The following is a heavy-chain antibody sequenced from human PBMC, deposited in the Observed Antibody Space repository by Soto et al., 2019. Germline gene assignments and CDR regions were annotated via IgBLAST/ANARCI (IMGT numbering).Heavy chain of an antibody. CDR2: IYSGGST. Sequence: EVQLVESGGGLVQPGGSLRLSCAASGFTVSSNYMSWVRQAPGKGLEWVSVIYSGGSTYYADSVKGRFTISRHNSKNTLYLQMNSLRAEDTAVYYCARGGVPSDNNYYYYMDVWGKGTTVTVSS. V-gene: IGHV3-53*04. CDR1: GFTVSSNY. J-gene: IGHJ6*03. CDR3: ARGGVPSDNNYYYYMDV. D-gene: IGHD1-1*01.